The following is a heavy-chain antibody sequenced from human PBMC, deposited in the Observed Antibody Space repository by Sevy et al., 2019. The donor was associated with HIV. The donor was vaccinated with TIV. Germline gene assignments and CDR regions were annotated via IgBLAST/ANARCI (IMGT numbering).Heavy chain of an antibody. CDR2: IYSGGST. CDR3: ARAPLRITMVRGVNVYYYYYGMDV. J-gene: IGHJ6*02. Sequence: GGSLRLSCAASGFTVSSNYMSWVRQAPGKGVEWVSVIYSGGSTYYADSVKGRFTISRDNSKNTLYLQMNSRRAEETAVYYCARAPLRITMVRGVNVYYYYYGMDVWGQGTTVTVSS. D-gene: IGHD3-10*01. V-gene: IGHV3-53*01. CDR1: GFTVSSNY.